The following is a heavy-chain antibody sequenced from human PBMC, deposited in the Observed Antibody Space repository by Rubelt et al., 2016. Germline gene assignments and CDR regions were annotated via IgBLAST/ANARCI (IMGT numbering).Heavy chain of an antibody. D-gene: IGHD1-26*01. CDR3: ARDPSEWELWRAEGDP. CDR2: ISYDGSNK. CDR1: GFTFSSYG. Sequence: RLSCAASGFTFSSYGMHWVRQAPGKGLEWVAVISYDGSNKYYADSVKGRFTISRDNSKNTLYLQMNSLRAEDTAVYYCARDPSEWELWRAEGDPWGQGTMVTVSS. V-gene: IGHV3-30*03. J-gene: IGHJ3*01.